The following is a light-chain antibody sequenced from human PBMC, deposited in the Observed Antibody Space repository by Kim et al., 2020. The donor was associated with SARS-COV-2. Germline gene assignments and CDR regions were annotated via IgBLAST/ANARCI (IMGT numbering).Light chain of an antibody. Sequence: QSALTQPASVSGSTGQSITVSCTGTSSNIGAYNYVSWYQQHPGKAPKLMIYDVTYRPSGVSNRFSGSKSGNTASLTISGLQTDDEADYYCTSYTNSGAFVLFGGGTQLTVL. CDR3: TSYTNSGAFVL. V-gene: IGLV2-14*03. CDR1: SSNIGAYNY. CDR2: DVT. J-gene: IGLJ2*01.